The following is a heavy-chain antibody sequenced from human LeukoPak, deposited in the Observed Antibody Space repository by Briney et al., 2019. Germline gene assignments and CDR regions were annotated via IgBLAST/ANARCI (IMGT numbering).Heavy chain of an antibody. D-gene: IGHD1-26*01. CDR3: SWSGEAD. Sequence: RSGGSLRLSCAASEFSPISHWMTWVRRAPGKGLEWVADIKEDGSERYYVDSVKGRFTISRDKAKNSVFLQMNGLRAEDTAVYYCSWSGEADWGQGTLVTVSS. CDR1: EFSPISHW. V-gene: IGHV3-7*01. CDR2: IKEDGSER. J-gene: IGHJ4*02.